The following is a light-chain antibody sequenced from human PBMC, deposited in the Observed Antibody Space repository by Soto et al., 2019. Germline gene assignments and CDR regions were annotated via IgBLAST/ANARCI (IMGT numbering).Light chain of an antibody. CDR1: QSVSTY. J-gene: IGKJ1*01. Sequence: VFNYSPETLCLSPWQIASVSCWASQSVSTYLAWYQQKPGQVPRLLIYDASNRATGIPARFSGSGSGTDFTLTISCLQPEDFVPYYSPQCDSPPWTFGQRAKADI. CDR2: DAS. V-gene: IGKV3-11*01. CDR3: PQCDSPPWT.